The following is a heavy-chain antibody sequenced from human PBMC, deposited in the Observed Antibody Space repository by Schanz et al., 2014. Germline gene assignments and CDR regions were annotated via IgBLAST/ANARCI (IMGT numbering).Heavy chain of an antibody. CDR3: ARDRLECGAECYSVEVFEI. D-gene: IGHD2-21*01. CDR2: ISYDGSTK. CDR1: GFTFGGYA. Sequence: QVQLLESGGGVVQPGRSLRLSCAVSGFTFGGYALHWVRQAPGKGLEWVAVISYDGSTKYYADSVKGRFTISRDNSKNTLYLQINSLRSEDTAVYYCARDRLECGAECYSVEVFEIWGQGTLVIVSS. J-gene: IGHJ4*02. V-gene: IGHV3-30-3*01.